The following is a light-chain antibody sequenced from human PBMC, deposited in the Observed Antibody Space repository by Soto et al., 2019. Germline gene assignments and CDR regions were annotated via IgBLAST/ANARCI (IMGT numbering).Light chain of an antibody. CDR3: QSYDSSLSGLV. CDR2: GNS. V-gene: IGLV1-40*01. Sequence: QPVLTQPPSVSGAPGQRVTISCTGSSSNIGAGYDVHWYQQLPGTAPKLLIYGNSNRPSGVPDRFSGSKSGTSAYLAITGLQAEDEADYYCQSYDSSLSGLVFGGGTKLTV. J-gene: IGLJ2*01. CDR1: SSNIGAGYD.